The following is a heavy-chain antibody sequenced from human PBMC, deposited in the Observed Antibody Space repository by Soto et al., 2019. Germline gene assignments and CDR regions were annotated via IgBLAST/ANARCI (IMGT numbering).Heavy chain of an antibody. Sequence: QVQLQESGPGLVKPSGTLSLTCAVSGGSISSSNWWSWVRQPPGKGLEWIGEIYHSGSTNYNPSLKSRVTISVDKSKNQFSLKLSSVTAADTAVYYCARVNYDFWSGYYPDVFDYWGQGTLVTVSS. CDR3: ARVNYDFWSGYYPDVFDY. CDR1: GGSISSSNW. D-gene: IGHD3-3*01. CDR2: IYHSGST. V-gene: IGHV4-4*02. J-gene: IGHJ4*02.